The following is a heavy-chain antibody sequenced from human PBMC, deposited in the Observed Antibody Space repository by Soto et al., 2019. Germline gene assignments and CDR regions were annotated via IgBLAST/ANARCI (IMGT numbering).Heavy chain of an antibody. D-gene: IGHD6-6*01. J-gene: IGHJ4*02. CDR1: GGSFSGYY. CDR2: INHSGST. V-gene: IGHV4-34*01. CDR3: ARSPARLAARPTPFDY. Sequence: QVQLQQWGAGLSKPSETLSLTCAVYGGSFSGYYWSWIRQPPGKGLEWIGEINHSGSTNYNPSLKSRVTISVDTSKNQFSLKLSSVTAADTAVYYCARSPARLAARPTPFDYWGQGTLVTVSS.